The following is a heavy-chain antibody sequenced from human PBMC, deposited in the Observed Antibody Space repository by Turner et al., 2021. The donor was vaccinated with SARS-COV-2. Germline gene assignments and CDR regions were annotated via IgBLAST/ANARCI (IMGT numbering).Heavy chain of an antibody. Sequence: QVQLVESGGGVVQPGRSLRLSCAASGFTFSSYGMHWVRQAPGRGLEWVAVISYDGSNKYYADSVKGRFTISRDNSKNTLYLQMNSLRAEDTAVYYCARAEGWAFGVVIPYDYWGQGTLVTVSS. V-gene: IGHV3-30*03. CDR2: ISYDGSNK. D-gene: IGHD3-3*01. J-gene: IGHJ4*02. CDR1: GFTFSSYG. CDR3: ARAEGWAFGVVIPYDY.